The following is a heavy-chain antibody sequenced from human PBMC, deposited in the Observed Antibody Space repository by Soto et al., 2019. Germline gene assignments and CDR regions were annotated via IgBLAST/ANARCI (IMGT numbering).Heavy chain of an antibody. J-gene: IGHJ4*02. CDR2: IIPNFDTP. Sequence: QVQLVQSGAEVKKPGSSVKLSCKASGDSFNTFAVTWVRQAPGQGLEWMGGIIPNFDTPNYAQKFQGRFTITGDKSTSTPYVGLRHLRADDTAVYYCARPYYDSSGYYLWYFDYWGQGTLVTVSS. CDR3: ARPYYDSSGYYLWYFDY. CDR1: GDSFNTFA. V-gene: IGHV1-69*06. D-gene: IGHD3-22*01.